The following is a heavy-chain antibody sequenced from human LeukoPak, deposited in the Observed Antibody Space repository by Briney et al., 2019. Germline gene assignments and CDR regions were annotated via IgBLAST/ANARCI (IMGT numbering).Heavy chain of an antibody. V-gene: IGHV1-69*13. Sequence: SVKVSCKSSGGTFSSYAISWVRQAPGQGLEWMGGIIPIFGTANYAQKFQGRVTITADESTSTAYVELSSLRSEDTAVYYCASRGYCSSTSCYAGMDYWGQGTLVTVSS. CDR2: IIPIFGTA. CDR3: ASRGYCSSTSCYAGMDY. CDR1: GGTFSSYA. D-gene: IGHD2-2*01. J-gene: IGHJ4*02.